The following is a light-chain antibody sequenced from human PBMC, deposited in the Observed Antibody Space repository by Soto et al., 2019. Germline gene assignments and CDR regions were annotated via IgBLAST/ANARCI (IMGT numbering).Light chain of an antibody. CDR3: QQFSTYPLT. J-gene: IGKJ4*01. CDR1: QGITSA. V-gene: IGKV1-13*02. CDR2: DVS. Sequence: GDRVTITCRSSQGITSAIAWYRQRPGMAPELLIYDVSTLASGVTSRFSDSGSGTDFTLTISALQPEDFATYYCQQFSTYPLTFGGGTKVDIK.